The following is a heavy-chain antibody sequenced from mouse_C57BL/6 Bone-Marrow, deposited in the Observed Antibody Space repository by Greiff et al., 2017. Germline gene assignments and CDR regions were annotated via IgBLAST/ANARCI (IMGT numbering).Heavy chain of an antibody. J-gene: IGHJ1*03. V-gene: IGHV5-15*01. Sequence: EVKLMESGGGLVQPGGSLKLSCAASGFTFSDYGMAWVRQAPRKGPEWVAFISNLAYSIYYADTVTGRFTISRENAKNTLYLEMSSLRSEDTAMYYCARRGITTVVAPDWYFDVWGTGTTVTVSS. CDR1: GFTFSDYG. D-gene: IGHD1-1*01. CDR2: ISNLAYSI. CDR3: ARRGITTVVAPDWYFDV.